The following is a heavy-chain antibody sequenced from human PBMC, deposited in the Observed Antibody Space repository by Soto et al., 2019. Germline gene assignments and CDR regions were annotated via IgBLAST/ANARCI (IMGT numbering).Heavy chain of an antibody. CDR2: IIYNFRTT. J-gene: IGHJ2*01. V-gene: IGHV1-69*12. Sequence: QVQLVQSGAEVKKPGSSVKVSCEASGGSFNNYLITWVRQAPGQGLEWVGGIIYNFRTTNYAQKFQGRVTITADEFTSIVYMELRRLRSEDTAFYYCARDHMVTTRYNSPSWYFDLWGRGTLVTVSS. CDR3: ARDHMVTTRYNSPSWYFDL. CDR1: GGSFNNYL. D-gene: IGHD5-12*01.